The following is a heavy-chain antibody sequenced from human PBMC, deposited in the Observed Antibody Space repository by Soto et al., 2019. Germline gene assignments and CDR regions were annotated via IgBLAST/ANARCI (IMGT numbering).Heavy chain of an antibody. V-gene: IGHV1-3*01. CDR2: INAGNGNT. D-gene: IGHD3-3*01. J-gene: IGHJ4*02. CDR1: GYTFTSYA. Sequence: QVQLVQSGAEVKKPGASVKVSCKASGYTFTSYAMHWVRQAPGQRLEWMGWINAGNGNTKYSQKFQGRVTITRDTSASTAYMELSSLRSEDTAVYYCARADFWSGYYGGYYFDYWGQGTLVTVSS. CDR3: ARADFWSGYYGGYYFDY.